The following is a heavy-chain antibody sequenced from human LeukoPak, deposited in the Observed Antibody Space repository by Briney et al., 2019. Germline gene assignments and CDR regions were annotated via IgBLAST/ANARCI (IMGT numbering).Heavy chain of an antibody. Sequence: GGSLRLSCAASGFTFSNYAMSWVRQAPGKGLEWVSAISGSGDGTYYADSVKGRFTISRDNSKNSLYLQMNSLRTEDTALYYCAKDISGIAAAGDWGQGTLVTVSS. V-gene: IGHV3-23*01. D-gene: IGHD6-13*01. CDR1: GFTFSNYA. J-gene: IGHJ4*02. CDR2: ISGSGDGT. CDR3: AKDISGIAAAGD.